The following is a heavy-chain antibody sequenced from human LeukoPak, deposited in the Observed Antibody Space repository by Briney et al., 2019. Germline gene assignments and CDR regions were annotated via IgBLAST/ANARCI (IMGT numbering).Heavy chain of an antibody. Sequence: GESLKISCKGSGYSFISYWIGWVRQMPGKGLEWMGIIYPGDSDTTYSPSFQGQVTISADKSLTTVYLQWSSLKASDNGVYFCARSHGDYMHDAYDLWGRGTMVTVSA. J-gene: IGHJ3*01. D-gene: IGHD4-17*01. V-gene: IGHV5-51*01. CDR1: GYSFISYW. CDR3: ARSHGDYMHDAYDL. CDR2: IYPGDSDT.